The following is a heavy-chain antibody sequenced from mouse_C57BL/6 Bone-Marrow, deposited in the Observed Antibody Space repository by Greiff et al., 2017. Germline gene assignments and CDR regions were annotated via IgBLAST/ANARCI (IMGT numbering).Heavy chain of an antibody. CDR3: ARGGYYSSSALYYYAMDY. V-gene: IGHV1-77*01. Sequence: VQLQQSGAELVKPGASVKISCKASGYTFTDYYINWVKQRPGQGLEWIGKIGPGSGSTYYHEKFKGKATLTADKSSSTAYMQLSSLTSEDSAVYFCARGGYYSSSALYYYAMDYGGQGTSGTVSS. J-gene: IGHJ4*01. CDR2: IGPGSGST. D-gene: IGHD1-1*01. CDR1: GYTFTDYY.